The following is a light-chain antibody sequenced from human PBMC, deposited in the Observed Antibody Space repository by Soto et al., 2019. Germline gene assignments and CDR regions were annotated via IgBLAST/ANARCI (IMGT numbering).Light chain of an antibody. V-gene: IGKV2-28*01. CDR2: LGS. CDR3: MQALQTPT. Sequence: DIVMTQSPLSLPVTPGEPASISCRSSQSLLHSNGYNYLDWYQQKPGQSPQILIYLGSHRASGVPDRFSGSGSGTDFTLKISRVEAEDVGVYYCMQALQTPTFGGGTRVEIK. J-gene: IGKJ4*01. CDR1: QSLLHSNGYNY.